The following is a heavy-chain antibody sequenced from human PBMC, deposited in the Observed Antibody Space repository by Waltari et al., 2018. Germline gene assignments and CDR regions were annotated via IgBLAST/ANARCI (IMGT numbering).Heavy chain of an antibody. Sequence: EVQLVESGGGLVQPGGSLRLSCAASGFTFSSYAMSWVRQAPGKGLEWVSAISGSGGSTYYADSVKGRFTISRDNSKNTLYLQMNSLRAEDTAVYYCAKDRLNYGSGTSNSHYYYGMDVWGQGP. CDR3: AKDRLNYGSGTSNSHYYYGMDV. CDR1: GFTFSSYA. D-gene: IGHD3-10*01. V-gene: IGHV3-23*04. J-gene: IGHJ6*02. CDR2: ISGSGGST.